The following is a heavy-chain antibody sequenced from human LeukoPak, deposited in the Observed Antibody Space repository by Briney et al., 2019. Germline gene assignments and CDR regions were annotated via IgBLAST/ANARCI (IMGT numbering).Heavy chain of an antibody. Sequence: GGSLRLSCAATGFTFSDCYMSWIRQAPGKGLEWVSYISSSGSTIYYADSVKGRFTISRDNAKNSLYLQMNSLRAEDTAVYYCARDSVYCSSTSCYRYYYYGMDVWGQGTTVTVSS. J-gene: IGHJ6*02. CDR3: ARDSVYCSSTSCYRYYYYGMDV. CDR1: GFTFSDCY. D-gene: IGHD2-2*02. V-gene: IGHV3-11*01. CDR2: ISSSGSTI.